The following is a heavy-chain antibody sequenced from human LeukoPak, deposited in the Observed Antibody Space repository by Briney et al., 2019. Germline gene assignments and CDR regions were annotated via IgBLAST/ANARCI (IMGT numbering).Heavy chain of an antibody. CDR2: INGYKGNT. CDR3: ARDLIMYGSESYFDDTFDI. CDR1: GYTYSTYG. J-gene: IGHJ3*02. Sequence: ASVKVSCKASGYTYSTYGISWVRQAPGQGLEWMGWINGYKGNTNYAQKLQGRVTMTTDTSTSTAYMELWSLRSDDTAVYYCARDLIMYGSESYFDDTFDIWGQGTKVTVSS. D-gene: IGHD3-10*01. V-gene: IGHV1-18*01.